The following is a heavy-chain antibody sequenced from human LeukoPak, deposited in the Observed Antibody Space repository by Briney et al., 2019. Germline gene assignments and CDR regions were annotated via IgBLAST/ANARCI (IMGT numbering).Heavy chain of an antibody. CDR1: GHTLSEVS. Sequence: ASVKVSCKVFGHTLSEVSLHWVRQAPGRGLEWMGGFDPQQDKTVYAQRFQGRVSMTGDTSTDTAYLELIGLRSEDTALYYCATDGGIWVSPQVFDYWGRGTVVSVSS. V-gene: IGHV1-24*01. J-gene: IGHJ4*02. D-gene: IGHD3-16*01. CDR3: ATDGGIWVSPQVFDY. CDR2: FDPQQDKT.